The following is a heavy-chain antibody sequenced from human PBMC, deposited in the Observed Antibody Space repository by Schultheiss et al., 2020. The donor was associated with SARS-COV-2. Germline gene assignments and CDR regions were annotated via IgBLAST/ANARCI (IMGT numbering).Heavy chain of an antibody. CDR3: ARQREEFFDY. Sequence: GGSLKLSCAASGFTFSSYAMHWVRQAPGKGLEWVAVISYDGSNKYYADSVKGRFTISRDNSKNTLYLQMNSLRAEDTAVYYCARQREEFFDYWGQGTLVTVSS. CDR2: ISYDGSNK. D-gene: IGHD3-10*01. V-gene: IGHV3-30*01. J-gene: IGHJ4*02. CDR1: GFTFSSYA.